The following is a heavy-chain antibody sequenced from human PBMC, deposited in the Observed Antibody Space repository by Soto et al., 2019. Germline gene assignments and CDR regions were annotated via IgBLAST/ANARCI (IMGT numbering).Heavy chain of an antibody. CDR2: IYYSGST. D-gene: IGHD3-16*02. CDR3: ARGMLTFGGVIHYYYYMDV. J-gene: IGHJ6*03. V-gene: IGHV4-59*01. CDR1: GGSISSYY. Sequence: SETLSLTCTVSGGSISSYYWSWIRQPPGKGLEWIGYIYYSGSTNYNPSLKSRVTISVDTSKNQFSLKLSSVTAADTAVYYCARGMLTFGGVIHYYYYMDVWGKGTTVTVSS.